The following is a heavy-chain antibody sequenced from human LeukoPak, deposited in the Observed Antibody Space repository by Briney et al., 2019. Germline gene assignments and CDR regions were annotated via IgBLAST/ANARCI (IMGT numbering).Heavy chain of an antibody. J-gene: IGHJ4*02. Sequence: PSETLSLTCSVSGGSISSASYYWGWIRQPPGKGLEWIGTIYYSGSTYYNPSLKSRVTISVDTSKNQFSLKLSSVTAADTAVYYCARDQYSGYGWGTFDYWGQGTLVTVSS. D-gene: IGHD5-12*01. CDR3: ARDQYSGYGWGTFDY. V-gene: IGHV4-39*07. CDR2: IYYSGST. CDR1: GGSISSASYY.